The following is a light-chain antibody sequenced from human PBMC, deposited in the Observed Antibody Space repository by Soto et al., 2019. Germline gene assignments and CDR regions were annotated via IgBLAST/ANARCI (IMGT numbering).Light chain of an antibody. J-gene: IGKJ1*01. CDR1: QTISSY. CDR3: QQSYSTLGT. CDR2: AAS. V-gene: IGKV1-39*01. Sequence: DIQMSQSPSSLSASVGDRVTITCRASQTISSYLNWYQQKPGKAPNLLIYAASSLQSGVPSRFSGSGSGTDFTLTISSLQPEAFGTYYCQQSYSTLGTFGQGTKGDIK.